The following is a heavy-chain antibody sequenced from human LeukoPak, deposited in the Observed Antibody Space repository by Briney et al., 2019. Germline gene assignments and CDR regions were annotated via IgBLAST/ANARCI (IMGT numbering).Heavy chain of an antibody. V-gene: IGHV4-59*01. CDR2: IYYSGST. J-gene: IGHJ5*02. Sequence: SETLSLTCTVSGGSTSSYYWSWIRQPPGKGLEWIGYIYYSGSTNYNPSLKSRVTISVDTSKNQFSLKLSSVTAADTAVYYCARGSITMVQGVRRFDPWGQGTLVTVSS. D-gene: IGHD3-10*01. CDR1: GGSTSSYY. CDR3: ARGSITMVQGVRRFDP.